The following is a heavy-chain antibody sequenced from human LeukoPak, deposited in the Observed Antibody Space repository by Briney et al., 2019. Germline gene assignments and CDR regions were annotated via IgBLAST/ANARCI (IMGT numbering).Heavy chain of an antibody. CDR1: GFTFSSYS. D-gene: IGHD5-18*01. V-gene: IGHV3-21*01. CDR2: ISSSSYI. J-gene: IGHJ4*02. CDR3: ARDRSTWIQLWRFDY. Sequence: GGSLRLSCAASGFTFSSYSMNWVRQAPGKGLEWVSSISSSSYIYYADSVKGRFTISRDNAKNSLYLQMNSLRAEDTAVYYCARDRSTWIQLWRFDYWGQGTLVTVSS.